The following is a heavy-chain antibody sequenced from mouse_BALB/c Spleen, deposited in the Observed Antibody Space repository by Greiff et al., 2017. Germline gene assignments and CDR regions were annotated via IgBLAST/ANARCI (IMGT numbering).Heavy chain of an antibody. D-gene: IGHD2-4*01. CDR2: IDPANGNT. CDR1: GFNIKDTY. J-gene: IGHJ3*01. Sequence: VQLKQSGAELVKPGASVKLSCTASGFNIKDTYMHWVKQRPEQGLEWIGRIDPANGNTKYDPKFQGKATITADTSSNTAYLQLSSLTSEDTAVYYCAFYYDYDGRFAYWGQGTLVTVSA. CDR3: AFYYDYDGRFAY. V-gene: IGHV14-3*02.